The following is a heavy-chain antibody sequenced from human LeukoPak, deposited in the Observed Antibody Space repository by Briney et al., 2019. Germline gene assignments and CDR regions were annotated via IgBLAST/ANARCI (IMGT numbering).Heavy chain of an antibody. J-gene: IGHJ6*02. Sequence: SETLSLTCTASGGSISSYYWSWIRQPPGKGLEWIGYIYYSGSTNYNPSLKSRVTISVDTSKNQFSLKLSSVTAADTAVYYCAREQWLVPGYGMDVWGQGTTVTVSS. CDR3: AREQWLVPGYGMDV. D-gene: IGHD6-19*01. CDR1: GGSISSYY. V-gene: IGHV4-59*01. CDR2: IYYSGST.